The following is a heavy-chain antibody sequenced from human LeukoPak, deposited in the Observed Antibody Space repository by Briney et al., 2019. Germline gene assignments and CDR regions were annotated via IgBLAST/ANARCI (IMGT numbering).Heavy chain of an antibody. CDR3: ARDIGVSQFDY. V-gene: IGHV1-18*01. D-gene: IGHD3-10*01. Sequence: ASVKVSCKASGYTFTSCGISRVRQAPGQGLEWMGWISGYNGKTEYAQKLQGRLTMTTDTSTSTAYMELRSLTSDDTAVYYCARDIGVSQFDYWGQGTLVTVSS. J-gene: IGHJ4*02. CDR1: GYTFTSCG. CDR2: ISGYNGKT.